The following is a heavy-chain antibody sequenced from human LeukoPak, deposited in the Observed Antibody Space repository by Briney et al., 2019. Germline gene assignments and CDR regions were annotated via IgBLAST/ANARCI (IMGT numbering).Heavy chain of an antibody. CDR3: ARHLQTHCSSTSCYGNWFDP. D-gene: IGHD2-2*01. V-gene: IGHV4-39*01. J-gene: IGHJ5*02. Sequence: SETLSLTCTVSGGSISSSSYYWGWIRQPPGKGLEWIGSIYYSGSTHYNPSLKSRVTISVDTSKNQFSLKLSSVTAADTAVYYCARHLQTHCSSTSCYGNWFDPWGQGTLVTVSS. CDR1: GGSISSSSYY. CDR2: IYYSGST.